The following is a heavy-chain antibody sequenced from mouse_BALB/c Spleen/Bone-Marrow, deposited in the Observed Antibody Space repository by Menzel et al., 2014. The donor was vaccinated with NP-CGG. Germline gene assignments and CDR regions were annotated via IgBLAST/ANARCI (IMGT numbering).Heavy chain of an antibody. CDR1: GFNIKDYY. V-gene: IGHV14-1*02. CDR2: IDPENGNT. J-gene: IGHJ2*01. CDR3: ASYYGSSYDYFDY. D-gene: IGHD1-1*01. Sequence: EVKLQESGAELVRPGALVKLSCKASGFNIKDYYMHWVKPRPEQGLEWIGWIDPENGNTIYDPKFQGKASITADTSSNTAYLQLSSLTSEDTAVYYCASYYGSSYDYFDYWGQGTTLTVSS.